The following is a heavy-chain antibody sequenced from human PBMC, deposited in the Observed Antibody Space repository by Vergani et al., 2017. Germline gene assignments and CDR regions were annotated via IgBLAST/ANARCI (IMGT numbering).Heavy chain of an antibody. CDR3: AREEQQLGWYFDL. V-gene: IGHV4-59*01. Sequence: QVQLQESGPGLVKPSETLSLTCTVSGGSISSYYWSWIRQPPGKGLEWIGYIYYSGSTNYNPSLKSRVTISVDTSKNQFSLKLSSVTAADTAVYYCAREEQQLGWYFDLWGRGTLVTVSS. D-gene: IGHD6-13*01. J-gene: IGHJ2*01. CDR1: GGSISSYY. CDR2: IYYSGST.